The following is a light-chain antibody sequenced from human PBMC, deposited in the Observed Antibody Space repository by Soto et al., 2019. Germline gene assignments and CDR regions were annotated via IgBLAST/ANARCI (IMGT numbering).Light chain of an antibody. CDR1: QGISSW. CDR2: AAS. Sequence: QMTQSPSSVSASVAARVTITCRASQGISSWLAWYQQKPGKAPKLLIYAASSLQSGVPSRFSGSGSGTDFTLTISCLQSEDFATYYCKKYYSYPRTFGKGNKVDIK. CDR3: KKYYSYPRT. J-gene: IGKJ1*01. V-gene: IGKV1-12*01.